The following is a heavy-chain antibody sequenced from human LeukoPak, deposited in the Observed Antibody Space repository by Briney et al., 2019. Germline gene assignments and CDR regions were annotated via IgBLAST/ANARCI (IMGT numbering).Heavy chain of an antibody. CDR3: ARTADQRDIQLWPHDAFDI. CDR2: ISYDGSNK. J-gene: IGHJ3*02. Sequence: GRSLRLSCAASGFTFSSYAMHWVRQAPGKGLEWVAVISYDGSNKYCADSVKGRFTISRDNSKNTLYLQMNSLRAEDTAVYYCARTADQRDIQLWPHDAFDIWGQGTMVTVSS. CDR1: GFTFSSYA. D-gene: IGHD5-18*01. V-gene: IGHV3-30*04.